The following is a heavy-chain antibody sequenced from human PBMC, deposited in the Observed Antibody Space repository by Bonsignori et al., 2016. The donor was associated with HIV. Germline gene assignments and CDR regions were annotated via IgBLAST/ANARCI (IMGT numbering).Heavy chain of an antibody. CDR1: GFSVSSTGVG. J-gene: IGHJ4*02. V-gene: IGHV2-5*02. D-gene: IGHD3-22*01. CDR2: VYWDDDK. CDR3: AHLYYYDTSGYYRYFDY. Sequence: QITLRESGPTLVKPTQTLTLTCTFSGFSVSSTGVGVGWIRQSPGKALEWLALVYWDDDKFYSTSLQNRLTITKDTSRDQVVLKMTNMDPVDTATYYCAHLYYYDTSGYYRYFDYWGQGIVVTVSS.